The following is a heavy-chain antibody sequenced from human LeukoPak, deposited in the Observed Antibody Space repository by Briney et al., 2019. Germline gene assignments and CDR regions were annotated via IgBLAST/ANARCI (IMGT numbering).Heavy chain of an antibody. CDR2: IYYYGST. CDR1: GASINYYY. Sequence: SETLSLTCTVSGASINYYYWSWIRQPPGKGLEWIGYIYYYGSTNYNPSLKSRVTISVDTSKNQFSLKLSSVTAADTAVYYCARDPDVYFDYWGQGTLVTVSS. J-gene: IGHJ4*02. V-gene: IGHV4-59*12. CDR3: ARDPDVYFDY.